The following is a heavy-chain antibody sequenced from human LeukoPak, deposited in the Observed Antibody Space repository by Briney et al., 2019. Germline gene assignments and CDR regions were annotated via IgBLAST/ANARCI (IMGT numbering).Heavy chain of an antibody. CDR2: ISGGGSFT. CDR1: GLTFSSYA. Sequence: PGGSLRLSCAASGLTFSSYAMSWVRQAPVKGREWVSTISGGGSFTYYADSVKGRFTISRDNSMKTLYLQMNSLRAEDTAVYYCAKLLDSGSYYKYDYWGQGILVTVSS. D-gene: IGHD3-10*01. CDR3: AKLLDSGSYYKYDY. V-gene: IGHV3-23*01. J-gene: IGHJ4*02.